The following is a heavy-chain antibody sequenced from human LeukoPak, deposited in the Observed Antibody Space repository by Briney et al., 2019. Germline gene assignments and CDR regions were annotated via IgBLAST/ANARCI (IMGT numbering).Heavy chain of an antibody. Sequence: SETLSLTCAVYGGSFSGYYWSWIRQPPGKGLEWIGEINHSGSTNYNPSLKSRVTISVDTSKNQFSLKLSAVTAADTAVYYFGRGPVGATTRWFDPWGKGTLVTSPQ. D-gene: IGHD1-26*01. CDR3: GRGPVGATTRWFDP. V-gene: IGHV4-34*01. J-gene: IGHJ5*02. CDR1: GGSFSGYY. CDR2: INHSGST.